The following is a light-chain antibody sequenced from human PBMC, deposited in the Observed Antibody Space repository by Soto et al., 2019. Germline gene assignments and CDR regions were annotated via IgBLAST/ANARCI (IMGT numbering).Light chain of an antibody. CDR2: DAS. V-gene: IGKV3-11*01. CDR1: QSVSSY. CDR3: QQRSNWRLT. Sequence: EIVLTQSPATLSLSPGERATLSCRASQSVSSYLAWYQKKPGQAPRLLIYDASNRAPGSTARFSGSGSGTDFTLTISSLEPEDFAVYYCQQRSNWRLTFGGGTKVEIK. J-gene: IGKJ4*01.